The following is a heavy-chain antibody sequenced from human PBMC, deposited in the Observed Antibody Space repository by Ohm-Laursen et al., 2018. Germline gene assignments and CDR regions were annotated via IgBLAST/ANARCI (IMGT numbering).Heavy chain of an antibody. CDR3: ARGGVGYCSSTSCYMAEYFQH. V-gene: IGHV3-21*01. Sequence: SLRLSCSASGFTFSSYSMNWVRQAPGKGLEWVSSISSSSSYIYYADSVKGRFTISRDNAKNSLYLQMNSLRAEDTAVYYCARGGVGYCSSTSCYMAEYFQHWGQGTLVTVSS. J-gene: IGHJ1*01. D-gene: IGHD2-2*03. CDR2: ISSSSSYI. CDR1: GFTFSSYS.